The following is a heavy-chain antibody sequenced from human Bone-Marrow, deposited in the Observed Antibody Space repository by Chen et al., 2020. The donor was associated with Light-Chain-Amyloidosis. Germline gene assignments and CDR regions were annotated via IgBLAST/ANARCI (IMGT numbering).Heavy chain of an antibody. V-gene: IGHV3-7*01. CDR2: IKEDGSET. Sequence: EALLVESGGTLVQPGGSLRLSCAASGFSLRHYWVSWVRQAPGKGLEWVASIKEDGSETHVVDSVKGRFTISRDNAKNSLYLQMNTLTAEDTAVYYCATERGNLRYFEWLSWFDGWGQGTLVTVSS. D-gene: IGHD3-9*01. CDR1: GFSLRHYW. CDR3: ATERGNLRYFEWLSWFDG. J-gene: IGHJ5*02.